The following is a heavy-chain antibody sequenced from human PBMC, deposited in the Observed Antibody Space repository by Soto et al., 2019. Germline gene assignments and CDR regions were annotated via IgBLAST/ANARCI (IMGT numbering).Heavy chain of an antibody. V-gene: IGHV3-66*01. CDR3: AREGSSWYGKLDAFDI. CDR1: GFTVSSNY. Sequence: GGSLRLSCAASGFTVSSNYMSWVRQAPGKGLEWVSVIYSGGSTYYADSVKGRFTISRDNSKNTLYLQMNSLRAEDTAVYYCAREGSSWYGKLDAFDIWGQGTMVTVSS. J-gene: IGHJ3*02. CDR2: IYSGGST. D-gene: IGHD6-13*01.